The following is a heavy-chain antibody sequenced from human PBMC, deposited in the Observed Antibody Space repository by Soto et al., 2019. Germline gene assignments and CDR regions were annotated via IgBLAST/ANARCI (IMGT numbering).Heavy chain of an antibody. Sequence: QVQLQESGPGLVKPSQTLSLTCTVSGGSISSGGYYWSWIRQHPGKGLEWIGYIYYSGSTYYNPSLKSRVTISVDTSKNQFSLKLSSVPAADTAVYYCARAAHYDFWSGYPNWYFDLWGRGTLVTVSS. D-gene: IGHD3-3*01. J-gene: IGHJ2*01. CDR3: ARAAHYDFWSGYPNWYFDL. CDR1: GGSISSGGYY. V-gene: IGHV4-31*03. CDR2: IYYSGST.